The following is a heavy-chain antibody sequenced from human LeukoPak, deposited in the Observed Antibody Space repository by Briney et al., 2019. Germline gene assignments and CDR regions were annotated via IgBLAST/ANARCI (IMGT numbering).Heavy chain of an antibody. J-gene: IGHJ6*02. CDR3: ARVWGIPGANWLLPGMDV. CDR1: GYTFTSYY. Sequence: ASVKVSCKASGYTFTSYYMHWVRQAPGQGLEWMGIINPSGGSTSYAQKFQGRVTMTTDTSTSTAYMELRSLRSDDTAVYYCARVWGIPGANWLLPGMDVWGQGTTVTVSS. D-gene: IGHD2-15*01. V-gene: IGHV1-46*01. CDR2: INPSGGST.